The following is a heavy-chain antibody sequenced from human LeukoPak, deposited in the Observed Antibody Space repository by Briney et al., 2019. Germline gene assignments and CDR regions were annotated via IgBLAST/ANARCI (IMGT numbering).Heavy chain of an antibody. J-gene: IGHJ5*02. Sequence: PSETLSLTCTVSGGSICNYYWSWIRQPPGKGLEWIGYIYYSGSTNYNPSLKSRVTISIDTSKNQFSLRVSSVTTADTAVYYCARVAGADTSSWGWFDPWGQGTLVTVSS. V-gene: IGHV4-59*01. CDR1: GGSICNYY. CDR2: IYYSGST. CDR3: ARVAGADTSSWGWFDP. D-gene: IGHD6-13*01.